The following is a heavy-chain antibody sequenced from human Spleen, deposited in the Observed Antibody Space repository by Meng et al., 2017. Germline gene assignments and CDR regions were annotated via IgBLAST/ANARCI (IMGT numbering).Heavy chain of an antibody. CDR2: IYHSGST. V-gene: IGHV4-38-2*01. D-gene: IGHD4-11*01. Sequence: SQTLSLTCAVSGYSISSGYYWGWIRQPPGKGLEWIGSIYHSGSTYYNPSLKSRVTISVDTSKNQFSLKLSSVTAADTAVYYCARPYSNYVGNAFDIWGQGTMVTVSS. CDR3: ARPYSNYVGNAFDI. CDR1: GYSISSGYY. J-gene: IGHJ3*02.